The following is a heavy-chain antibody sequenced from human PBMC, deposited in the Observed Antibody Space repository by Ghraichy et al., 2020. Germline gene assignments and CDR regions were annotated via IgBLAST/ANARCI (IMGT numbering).Heavy chain of an antibody. V-gene: IGHV4-38-2*01. D-gene: IGHD3-22*01. J-gene: IGHJ6*02. CDR1: GYSISSGYY. CDR3: AKVVGTSIHYGLDV. Sequence: SETLSLTCVVSGYSISSGYYWAWIRQPPGKGLEWIGSIYHSGSSYYNPTLKRRVTISVDTPRNQFSLRVTSATAADTAVYFCAKVVGTSIHYGLDVWGQGTSVTVSS. CDR2: IYHSGSS.